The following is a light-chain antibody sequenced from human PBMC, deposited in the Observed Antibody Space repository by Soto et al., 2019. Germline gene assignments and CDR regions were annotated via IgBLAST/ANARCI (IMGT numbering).Light chain of an antibody. CDR3: ASYTSTNSLI. Sequence: QSALTQPAYVSGSPGQSITISCTGSSNDVGGYNFVSWYQQNPGKAPKLLIYAVTNRTSGISDRFSGSRSGNTASLTISGLQPEDLADDYCASYTSTNSLIFGGGTNLTVL. CDR1: SNDVGGYNF. CDR2: AVT. V-gene: IGLV2-14*01. J-gene: IGLJ2*01.